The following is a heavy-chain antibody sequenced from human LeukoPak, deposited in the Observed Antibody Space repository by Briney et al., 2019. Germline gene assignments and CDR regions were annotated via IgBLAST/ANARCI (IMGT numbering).Heavy chain of an antibody. J-gene: IGHJ4*01. CDR2: VRHCGGT. Sequence: CASVKLSCKSSGYTFTNNYMHWVRQAPGQGLERMGIVRHCGGTIYAQKLQGRVAMTGATSTSTVYMELSSLRAEDTAIYYCAREEEGGTFDHWGQGTLVTVSS. CDR3: AREEEGGTFDH. D-gene: IGHD3-16*01. CDR1: GYTFTNNY. V-gene: IGHV1-46*01.